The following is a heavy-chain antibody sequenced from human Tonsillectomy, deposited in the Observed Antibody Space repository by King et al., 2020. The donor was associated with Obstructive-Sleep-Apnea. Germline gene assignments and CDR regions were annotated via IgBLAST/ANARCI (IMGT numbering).Heavy chain of an antibody. V-gene: IGHV4-59*08. CDR1: GGSISSYY. J-gene: IGHJ4*02. CDR2: IYYSGRT. D-gene: IGHD3-3*01. CDR3: ARGDDFWNY. Sequence: VQLQESGPGLVKPSETLSLTCTVSGGSISSYYWSWIRQPPGKGLEWIGYIYYSGRTNYNPSLKTRLTISVDTSKNQFSLKLSSVTAAETAVYYCARGDDFWNYWGQGTLVTVSS.